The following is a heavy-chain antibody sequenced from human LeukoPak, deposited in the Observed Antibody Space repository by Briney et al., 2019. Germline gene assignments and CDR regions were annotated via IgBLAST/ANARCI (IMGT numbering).Heavy chain of an antibody. CDR2: MNPNSGNT. CDR1: GHTFTSYD. J-gene: IGHJ6*02. CDR3: AREIGYCSSTSCLYYYYYYYGMDV. D-gene: IGHD2-2*01. Sequence: ASVEVSCKASGHTFTSYDINWVRQATGQGLEWMGWMNPNSGNTGYAQKFQGRVTMTRNTSISTAYMELSSLRSEDTAVYYCAREIGYCSSTSCLYYYYYYYGMDVWGQGTTVTVSS. V-gene: IGHV1-8*01.